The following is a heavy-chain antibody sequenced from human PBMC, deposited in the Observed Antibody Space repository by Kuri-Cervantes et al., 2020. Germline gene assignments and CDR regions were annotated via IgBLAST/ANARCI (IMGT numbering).Heavy chain of an antibody. CDR3: ATTYSTSP. J-gene: IGHJ4*02. CDR1: GFTFSKAW. D-gene: IGHD2/OR15-2a*01. Sequence: GESLKISCEASGFTFSKAWMSWVRQAPGKGLQWVGRFRSKADGGTTDYAAPVKGRSTISRDDSKNTVYLQMKSLKPEDTAVYYCATTYSTSPWGQGTLVTVSS. CDR2: FRSKADGGTT. V-gene: IGHV3-15*05.